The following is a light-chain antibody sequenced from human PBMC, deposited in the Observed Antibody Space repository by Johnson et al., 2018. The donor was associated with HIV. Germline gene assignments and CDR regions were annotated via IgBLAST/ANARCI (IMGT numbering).Light chain of an antibody. CDR2: DNH. V-gene: IGLV1-51*01. CDR1: SSNIGNNY. Sequence: QSVLTQPPSLSAAPGQTVTISCSGSSSNIGNNYVSWYQQLPGTAPKVLIYDNHKRPSGIPDRVSGSKSGTSATLGITGLQTGDEADYYCGTWDSSLSAYYVFGTGTKVTVL. J-gene: IGLJ1*01. CDR3: GTWDSSLSAYYV.